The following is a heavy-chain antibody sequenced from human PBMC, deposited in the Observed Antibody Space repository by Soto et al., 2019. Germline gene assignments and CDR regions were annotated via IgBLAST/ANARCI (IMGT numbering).Heavy chain of an antibody. D-gene: IGHD2-21*02. CDR3: ARGRAYCGGDCYRYYFDY. Sequence: QVQLQESGPGLVKPSQTLSLTCTVSGGSISSGDYYWSWIRQPPGKGLEWIGYIYYSGSTYYNPSLKSRVTISVDTSKNQFSLKLSSVTAADTAVYYCARGRAYCGGDCYRYYFDYWGQGTLVTVSS. CDR2: IYYSGST. V-gene: IGHV4-30-4*01. CDR1: GGSISSGDYY. J-gene: IGHJ4*02.